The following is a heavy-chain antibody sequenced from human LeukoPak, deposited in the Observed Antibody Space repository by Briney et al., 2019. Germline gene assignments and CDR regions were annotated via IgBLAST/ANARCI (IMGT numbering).Heavy chain of an antibody. D-gene: IGHD2-15*01. CDR3: ARGLGGGTVWTDYYGMDV. CDR1: GYTFTSYD. J-gene: IGHJ6*02. Sequence: ASVKVSCKASGYTFTSYDINWVRQATGQGPEWMGWMNANSGKTEYAQKFQGRVTMTRNTSASTAYMELSSLRSEDTAVYYCARGLGGGTVWTDYYGMDVWGQGTTVIVSS. CDR2: MNANSGKT. V-gene: IGHV1-8*01.